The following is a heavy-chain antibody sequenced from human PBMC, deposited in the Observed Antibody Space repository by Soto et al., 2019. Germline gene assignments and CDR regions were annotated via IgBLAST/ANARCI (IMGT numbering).Heavy chain of an antibody. J-gene: IGHJ4*02. CDR3: ARDNTDYYGSVEPHFDY. Sequence: GGSLRLSCAASGFTFSSYAMHWVRQAPGKGLEWVAVISYDGSNKYYADSVKGRFTISRDNSKNTLYLQMNSLRAEDTAVYYCARDNTDYYGSVEPHFDYWGQGTLVTVSS. V-gene: IGHV3-30-3*01. D-gene: IGHD3-10*01. CDR2: ISYDGSNK. CDR1: GFTFSSYA.